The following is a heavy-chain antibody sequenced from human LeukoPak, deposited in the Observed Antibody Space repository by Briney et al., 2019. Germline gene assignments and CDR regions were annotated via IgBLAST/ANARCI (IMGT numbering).Heavy chain of an antibody. J-gene: IGHJ1*01. Sequence: ASVKVSCKASGYTLTGYYMHWVRQAPGQGLEWMGWINPNSGGTNYAQKFQGRVTMTRDTSISTAYMELSGLRSDDTAVYYCASSGGNTGPEEQKYFQHWGQGTLVTVSS. CDR2: INPNSGGT. CDR1: GYTLTGYY. D-gene: IGHD4-23*01. V-gene: IGHV1-2*02. CDR3: ASSGGNTGPEEQKYFQH.